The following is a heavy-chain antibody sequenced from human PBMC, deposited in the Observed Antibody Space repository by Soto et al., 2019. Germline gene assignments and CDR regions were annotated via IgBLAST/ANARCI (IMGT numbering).Heavy chain of an antibody. Sequence: SETLSLTCAVSGYSMSSGYYWGCIRQPPGKGLEWIGSIYHSVSTYYNPSLKSRVTISVDTSKNQFSLKLSSVTAADTAVYYCARDSVAAGNYYYGMDVWGQGTTVTVS. CDR1: GYSMSSGYY. CDR3: ARDSVAAGNYYYGMDV. J-gene: IGHJ6*02. D-gene: IGHD2-15*01. V-gene: IGHV4-38-2*01. CDR2: IYHSVST.